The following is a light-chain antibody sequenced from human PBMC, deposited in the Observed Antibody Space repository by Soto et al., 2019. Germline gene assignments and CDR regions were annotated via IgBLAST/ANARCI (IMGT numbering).Light chain of an antibody. Sequence: EIVLTQSPGTLSLSPGERATLSCRASQSVSSSYLAWYQHKPGQAPRLLISGTSSRATSIPDRFSGSGAGTDFTLTISRLEPEDFAVYYCQQYGTTPWTFGQGTKVEVK. CDR2: GTS. V-gene: IGKV3-20*01. CDR1: QSVSSSY. CDR3: QQYGTTPWT. J-gene: IGKJ1*01.